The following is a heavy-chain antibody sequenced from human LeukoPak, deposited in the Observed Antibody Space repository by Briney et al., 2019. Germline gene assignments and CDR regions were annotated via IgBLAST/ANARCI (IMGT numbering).Heavy chain of an antibody. J-gene: IGHJ4*02. D-gene: IGHD3-10*01. CDR3: AKDLVSGSYSTFDY. V-gene: IGHV3-23*01. CDR1: GFTFSSYA. Sequence: PGGSLRLSCAASGFTFSSYAMSWVRQAPGKGLEWVSAISGSGGSTYYADSVKGRFTISRDNPKNTLYLQMNSLRAEDTAVYYCAKDLVSGSYSTFDYWGQGTLVTVSS. CDR2: ISGSGGST.